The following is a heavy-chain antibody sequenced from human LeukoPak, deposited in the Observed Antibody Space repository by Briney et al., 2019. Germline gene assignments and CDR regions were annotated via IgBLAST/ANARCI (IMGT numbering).Heavy chain of an antibody. D-gene: IGHD1-14*01. J-gene: IGHJ4*02. CDR2: INTNGRTT. V-gene: IGHV3-23*05. CDR3: AKHPESGNFDY. Sequence: PGGSLRLSCAASGFTFSGYVMSWVRQAPGKGLEWVSIINTNGRTTYYADSVKGRFTISRDNSKNTLYLQMNSLRAEDTAVYYCAKHPESGNFDYWGRGTLVTVSS. CDR1: GFTFSGYV.